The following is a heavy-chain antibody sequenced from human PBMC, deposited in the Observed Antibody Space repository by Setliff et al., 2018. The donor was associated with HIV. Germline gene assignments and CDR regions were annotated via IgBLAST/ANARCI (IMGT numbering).Heavy chain of an antibody. D-gene: IGHD6-13*01. Sequence: KPSETLSLTCAVSGDSVSGYYWSWIRQSAGRGLEWTGRVHSSATSNYNPSLKGRVAMSVDTAKNQFSLKLTSVSAADTAVYFCARDRIEVIAETPHDVFDIWGRGTMVTVSS. CDR3: ARDRIEVIAETPHDVFDI. CDR2: VHSSATS. J-gene: IGHJ3*02. V-gene: IGHV4-4*07. CDR1: GDSVSGYY.